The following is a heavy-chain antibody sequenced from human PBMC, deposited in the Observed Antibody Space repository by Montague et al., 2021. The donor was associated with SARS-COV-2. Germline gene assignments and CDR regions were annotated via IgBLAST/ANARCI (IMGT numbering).Heavy chain of an antibody. V-gene: IGHV3-33*06. Sequence: SLRLSCAASGFKFNNYGMHWVRQAPGKGLEWVAIIWQDGSNKYYRDSVKGRFTISRDNSKSTSYLQMDSLRAEDTAVYYCAKEGGDYSGEGYYFDHWGRGTLVTASS. CDR2: IWQDGSNK. J-gene: IGHJ4*02. CDR3: AKEGGDYSGEGYYFDH. CDR1: GFKFNNYG. D-gene: IGHD2-15*01.